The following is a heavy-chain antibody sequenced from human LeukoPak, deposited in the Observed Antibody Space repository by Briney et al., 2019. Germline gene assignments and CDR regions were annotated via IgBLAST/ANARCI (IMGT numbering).Heavy chain of an antibody. V-gene: IGHV4-61*02. CDR1: GGSISSGSYY. CDR3: AGQYTAYDAFDF. CDR2: IYTSGST. D-gene: IGHD5-12*01. Sequence: PSETLSLTCTVSGGSISSGSYYWSWIRQPAGKGLEWIGRIYTSGSTNYNPSLKSRVTMSVDTSKNQFSLKLSSVTAADTAVYYCAGQYTAYDAFDFWGQGTPVTVSS. J-gene: IGHJ4*02.